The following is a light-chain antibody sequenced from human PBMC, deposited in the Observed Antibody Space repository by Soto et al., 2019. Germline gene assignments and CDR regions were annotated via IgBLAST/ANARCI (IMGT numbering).Light chain of an antibody. CDR1: QSLVHSDGKTY. Sequence: DIVLTHIPVSLSVTPGQPAAVSCKSSQSLVHSDGKTYLHWFLQKPGQPPQLLIHGVSIRLPGVADRFSGSGSGTDFTLQISRVEAEDVGVYFCMQNVQFPYTFGQGTKLEIK. V-gene: IGKV2D-29*01. J-gene: IGKJ2*01. CDR3: MQNVQFPYT. CDR2: GVS.